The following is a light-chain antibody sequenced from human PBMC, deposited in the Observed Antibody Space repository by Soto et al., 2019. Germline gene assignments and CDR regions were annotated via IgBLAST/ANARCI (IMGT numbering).Light chain of an antibody. CDR2: GAS. CDR3: QQYGSSGT. J-gene: IGKJ1*01. CDR1: QSVSNNY. Sequence: IGVSQSPGTLSLSTGERATLSCRASQSVSNNYLAWYQQKPGQAPRLLIYGASNRATGIPDRFSGSGSGTDFTLTISRLEPEDFAVYYCQQYGSSGTFAQGTKVAIK. V-gene: IGKV3-20*01.